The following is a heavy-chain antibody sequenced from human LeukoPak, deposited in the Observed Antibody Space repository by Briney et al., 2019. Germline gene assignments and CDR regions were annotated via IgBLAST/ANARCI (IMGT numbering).Heavy chain of an antibody. CDR1: VYTFTSYG. CDR3: ATFTGTSAY. CDR2: INPNTGGA. Sequence: ASVKVSCKASVYTFTSYGIGWVRQAPGQGLELVGRINPNTGGANHVQKFQGRVTMTRDTSIATAYMELSGLRSDDTALYFCATFTGTSAYWGQGTLVTVSS. D-gene: IGHD1-7*01. J-gene: IGHJ4*02. V-gene: IGHV1-2*02.